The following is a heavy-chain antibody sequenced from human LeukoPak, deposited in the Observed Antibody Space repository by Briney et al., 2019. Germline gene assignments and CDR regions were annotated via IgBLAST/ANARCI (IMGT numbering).Heavy chain of an antibody. CDR2: ISAYNGNT. Sequence: ASVKVFCKASGYTFTSCGIRWVRQAPGQGLEGMGWISAYNGNTTYDEKPQGRVTMTEDTSTDTAYMELSSLRPEDTAVYYCATAPRSEQEGYCGQGTLVIVTS. CDR3: ATAPRSEQEGY. V-gene: IGHV1-18*01. CDR1: GYTFTSCG. D-gene: IGHD3-3*01. J-gene: IGHJ1*01.